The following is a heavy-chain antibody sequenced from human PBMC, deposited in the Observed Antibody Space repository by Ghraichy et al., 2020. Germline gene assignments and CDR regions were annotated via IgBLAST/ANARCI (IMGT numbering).Heavy chain of an antibody. V-gene: IGHV3-23*01. Sequence: GGSLRLSCAASGFIFSTYTMNWVRQSPGKGLEWVSGIPGGGGTYYADSVKGRFTISRDNPKNTVYLQLNNLGVEDTAIYYCAKDKVPDGVWEIDHWGQGTLVTVSS. D-gene: IGHD4-17*01. CDR2: IPGGGGT. CDR3: AKDKVPDGVWEIDH. CDR1: GFIFSTYT. J-gene: IGHJ4*02.